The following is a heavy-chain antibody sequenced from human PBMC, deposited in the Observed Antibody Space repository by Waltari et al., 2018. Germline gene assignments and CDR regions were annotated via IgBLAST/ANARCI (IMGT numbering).Heavy chain of an antibody. J-gene: IGHJ4*02. CDR2: INPNSGGT. CDR1: GYTFTGYY. D-gene: IGHD1-7*01. CDR3: ARDRETNWNYVPAPYFDY. V-gene: IGHV1-2*02. Sequence: QVQLVQSGAEVKKPGASVKVSCKASGYTFTGYYMHWVRQAPGQGLEWMGWINPNSGGTNDAQKVQGRVTMTRDTSISTAYMELSRLRSDDTAVYYCARDRETNWNYVPAPYFDYWGQGTLVTVSS.